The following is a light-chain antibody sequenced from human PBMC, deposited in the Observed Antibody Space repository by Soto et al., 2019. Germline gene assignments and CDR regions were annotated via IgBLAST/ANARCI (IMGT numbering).Light chain of an antibody. V-gene: IGKV3-20*01. CDR1: QSVSSSY. CDR2: GAS. J-gene: IGKJ1*01. Sequence: EIVLTQSPGTLSLSPGEKATHSCRASQSVSSSYLAWYQQKPGQAPRLLIYGASSRATGIPDRFSGSGSGTDFTLTISRLEPEDFAVYYCQQYGSSSWTFGQGTKVDIK. CDR3: QQYGSSSWT.